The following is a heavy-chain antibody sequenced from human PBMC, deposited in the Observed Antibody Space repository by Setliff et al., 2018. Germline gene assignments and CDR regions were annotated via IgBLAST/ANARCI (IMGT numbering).Heavy chain of an antibody. Sequence: ASVKVSCKTSGYSFSNYALTWVRQVPGQGLEWMGRIFPKYGTANYAQEFQGKVSITADESTSTGYLELSSLQSEDTAVYYCARDWRHSGMSWANYFDYWGQGNVVTVSS. J-gene: IGHJ4*02. CDR2: IFPKYGTA. CDR1: GYSFSNYA. V-gene: IGHV1-69*13. CDR3: ARDWRHSGMSWANYFDY. D-gene: IGHD3-10*01.